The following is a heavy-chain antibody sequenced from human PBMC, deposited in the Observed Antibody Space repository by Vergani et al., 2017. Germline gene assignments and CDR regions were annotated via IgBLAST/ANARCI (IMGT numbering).Heavy chain of an antibody. D-gene: IGHD3-22*01. CDR3: ARSSGYYSYYFDF. CDR2: IIPIVGTT. J-gene: IGHJ4*02. Sequence: QGQLAQSGAEVKKPGSSVKVSCKASGGTFSSNSISWVRQAPGQGLEWMGRIIPIVGTTSYAQKFQGRVTILADESTSTAYRELSSLRSEDTAVYYCARSSGYYSYYFDFWGQGTLVTVSS. CDR1: GGTFSSNS. V-gene: IGHV1-69*11.